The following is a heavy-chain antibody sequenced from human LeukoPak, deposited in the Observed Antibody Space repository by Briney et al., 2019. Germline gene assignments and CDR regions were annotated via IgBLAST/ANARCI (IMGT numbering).Heavy chain of an antibody. V-gene: IGHV3-30*04. J-gene: IGHJ4*02. Sequence: PGGSLRLSCAASGFTFSSYAMHWVRQAPGKGLEWVAVISYDGSNKYYADSVKGRFTISRDNSKNTLYLQMNSLRAEDTAVYYCARAGEMATISGNYFDYWGQGTLVTVSS. CDR1: GFTFSSYA. CDR2: ISYDGSNK. D-gene: IGHD5-24*01. CDR3: ARAGEMATISGNYFDY.